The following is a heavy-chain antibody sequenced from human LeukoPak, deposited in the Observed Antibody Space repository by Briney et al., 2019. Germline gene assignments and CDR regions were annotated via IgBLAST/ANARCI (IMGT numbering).Heavy chain of an antibody. J-gene: IGHJ4*02. V-gene: IGHV4-4*07. Sequence: SETLSLTCTVSGDSISNHYWSWIRQPAGKGLEWVGRIHTSGTTDYNTSLKSRVTMSLDTSKNQLSLKLTSVTAADTAVYYCARTRTFDWLFSYFDYWGRGTLVTVSS. CDR2: IHTSGTT. CDR3: ARTRTFDWLFSYFDY. D-gene: IGHD3-9*01. CDR1: GDSISNHY.